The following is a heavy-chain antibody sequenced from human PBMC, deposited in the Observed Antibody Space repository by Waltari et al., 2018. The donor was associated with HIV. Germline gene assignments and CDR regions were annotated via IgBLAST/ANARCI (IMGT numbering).Heavy chain of an antibody. CDR2: IIPIFGTA. D-gene: IGHD3-22*01. J-gene: IGHJ4*02. CDR3: ARADPDYYDSSGYSLDY. CDR1: GGTFSSYA. V-gene: IGHV1-69*01. Sequence: QVQLVQSGAEVKKPGSSVKVSCKASGGTFSSYAISWVRQAPGQGLEWMGGIIPIFGTANYAQKFQGRVTITADESTSTAYMELSSLRSEDTAVYYCARADPDYYDSSGYSLDYWGQGTLVTVSS.